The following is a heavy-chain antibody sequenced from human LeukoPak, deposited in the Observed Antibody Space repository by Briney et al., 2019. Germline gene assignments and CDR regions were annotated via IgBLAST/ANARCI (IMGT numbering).Heavy chain of an antibody. V-gene: IGHV4-34*01. CDR2: INHSGST. CDR1: GGSFSGYY. J-gene: IGHJ4*02. Sequence: SETLSLTCAVYGGSFSGYYWSWIRQPPGKGLEWIGEINHSGSTNYNPSLKSRVTISVDTSKNQFSLKLSSVTAADTAVYYCARQLRWYGVHFDYWGQGTLVTVSS. D-gene: IGHD4-23*01. CDR3: ARQLRWYGVHFDY.